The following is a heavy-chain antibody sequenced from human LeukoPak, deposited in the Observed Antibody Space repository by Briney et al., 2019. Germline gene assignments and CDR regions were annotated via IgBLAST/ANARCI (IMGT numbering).Heavy chain of an antibody. CDR1: GGSISIGDYY. D-gene: IGHD3-3*01. V-gene: IGHV4-30-4*01. J-gene: IGHJ3*02. CDR3: ARDRGITIFGVSNAFDI. Sequence: SQTPSLTCTVSGGSISIGDYYWRWIRQPPGKGLEWIGYIYYSGSTYYNPSLKSRVTISVDTSKNQFSLKLSSVTAADTAVYYWARDRGITIFGVSNAFDIWGQGTMVTVSS. CDR2: IYYSGST.